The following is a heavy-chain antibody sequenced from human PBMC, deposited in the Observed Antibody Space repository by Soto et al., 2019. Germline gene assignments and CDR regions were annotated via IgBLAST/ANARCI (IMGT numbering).Heavy chain of an antibody. CDR1: GFSIGNYN. CDR2: ITDGLTK. V-gene: IGHV3-48*02. Sequence: GSLRLSCAAAGFSIGNYNMYWVRQAPGKGLEWVAHITDGLTKHYADFVQGRFIISRDNAKDSLYLELTDLRDDDTAVYYCARDTSHGVTIGGLDAWGQGTLVTVSS. CDR3: ARDTSHGVTIGGLDA. J-gene: IGHJ5*02. D-gene: IGHD3-16*01.